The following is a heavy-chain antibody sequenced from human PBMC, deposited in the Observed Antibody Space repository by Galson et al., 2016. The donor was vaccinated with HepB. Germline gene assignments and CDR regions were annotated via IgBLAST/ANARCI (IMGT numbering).Heavy chain of an antibody. CDR3: AKPETRPYDILTGYSHFDY. J-gene: IGHJ4*02. D-gene: IGHD3-9*01. V-gene: IGHV3-30*18. CDR2: TSYDGSNE. CDR1: GFTFSRSD. Sequence: SLRLSCAASGFTFSRSDMYWVRQAPGKGLEWVAVTSYDGSNEYYADSVKGRFTISRDNSKNTLYLQMNSLRAEGTAVYYCAKPETRPYDILTGYSHFDYWGQGTLVTVSS.